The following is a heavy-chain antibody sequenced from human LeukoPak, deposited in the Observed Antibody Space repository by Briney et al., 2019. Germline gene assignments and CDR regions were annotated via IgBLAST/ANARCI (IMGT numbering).Heavy chain of an antibody. Sequence: PGGSLRLSCAGSGFTFSAYDLSWVRQAQGQGLEWVAAISRSGSTPYYTASVKGRFTVSRDNSKNTLFLQMNSLRAGDTAVYYCAKDFKIQLWSTRGVFDIWGQGTMVTVSS. CDR2: ISRSGSTP. D-gene: IGHD5-18*01. CDR3: AKDFKIQLWSTRGVFDI. CDR1: GFTFSAYD. J-gene: IGHJ3*02. V-gene: IGHV3-23*01.